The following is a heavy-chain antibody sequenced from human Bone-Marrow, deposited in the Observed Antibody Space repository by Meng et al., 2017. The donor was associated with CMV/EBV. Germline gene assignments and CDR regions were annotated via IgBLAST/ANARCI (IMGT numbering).Heavy chain of an antibody. V-gene: IGHV3-48*04. J-gene: IGHJ4*02. D-gene: IGHD1-26*01. Sequence: GGSLRLSCAASGFTFSSYSMNWVRQAPGKGLEWVSYISSSSSTIYYADSVKGRFTISRDNAKNSLYLQMNSLRAEDTAVYYCARAEWELSWAGGYWGQGTLVTVSS. CDR1: GFTFSSYS. CDR2: ISSSSSTI. CDR3: ARAEWELSWAGGY.